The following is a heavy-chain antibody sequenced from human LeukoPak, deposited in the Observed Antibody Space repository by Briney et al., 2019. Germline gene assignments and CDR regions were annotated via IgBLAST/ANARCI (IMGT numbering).Heavy chain of an antibody. CDR2: INHCGST. Sequence: SETLSLTCAVYGGSFSGYYWSWIRQPPGKGLEWIGEINHCGSTNYNPSLKSRVTISVDTSKNQFSLKLSSVTAADTAVYYCARHGDSAVAGNGFDPWGQGTLVTVSS. D-gene: IGHD6-19*01. V-gene: IGHV4-34*01. CDR1: GGSFSGYY. CDR3: ARHGDSAVAGNGFDP. J-gene: IGHJ5*02.